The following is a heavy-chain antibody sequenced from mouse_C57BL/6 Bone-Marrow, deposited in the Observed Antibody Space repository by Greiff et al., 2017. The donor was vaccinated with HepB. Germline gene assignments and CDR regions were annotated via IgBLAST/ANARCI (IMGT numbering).Heavy chain of an antibody. J-gene: IGHJ3*01. V-gene: IGHV14-4*01. CDR1: GFNIKDDY. CDR2: IDPENGDT. CDR3: TRQLRLRAY. D-gene: IGHD3-2*02. Sequence: VQLQQSGAELVRPGASVKLSCTASGFNIKDDYMHWVKQRPEQGLEWIGWIDPENGDTEYASKFQGKATITADTSSNTAYLQLSSLTSEDTAVYYCTRQLRLRAYWGQGTLVTVSA.